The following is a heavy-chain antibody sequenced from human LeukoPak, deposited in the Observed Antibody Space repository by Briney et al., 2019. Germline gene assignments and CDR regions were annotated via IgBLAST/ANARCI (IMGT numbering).Heavy chain of an antibody. CDR3: ARHAPSAIVVVVAAPLSRPDHGMDV. CDR1: GGSISSYY. J-gene: IGHJ6*02. Sequence: SETLSLTCTVSGGSISSYYWSWIRQPPGKGLEWIGYIYYSWSTNYNPSLKSRVTISLDTSKNQFSLKLNSVTAAEHAGYYFARHAPSAIVVVVAAPLSRPDHGMDVWGQGTTVTVSS. D-gene: IGHD2-15*01. V-gene: IGHV4-59*08. CDR2: IYYSWST.